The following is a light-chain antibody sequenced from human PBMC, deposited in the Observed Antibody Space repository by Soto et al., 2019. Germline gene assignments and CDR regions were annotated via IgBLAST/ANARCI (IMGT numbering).Light chain of an antibody. CDR1: SSTIGAGYD. CDR3: QSYDSSLSGYV. V-gene: IGLV1-40*01. CDR2: GNS. Sequence: QSVLTQPPSVSGAPGQRVTLSCTGSSSTIGAGYDVHWYQQLPGTATKLLIYGNSNRPSGVPDRFSGSKSGTSASLAITGLQAEDEADYYCQSYDSSLSGYVFGTGTKVTVL. J-gene: IGLJ1*01.